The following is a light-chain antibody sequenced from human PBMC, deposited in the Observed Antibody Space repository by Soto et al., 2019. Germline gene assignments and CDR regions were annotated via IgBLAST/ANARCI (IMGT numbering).Light chain of an antibody. CDR2: TNN. CDR1: SSNVGSNP. V-gene: IGLV1-44*01. Sequence: QSVLTQPPSASGTPGQRVTISCSGSSSNVGSNPVNWYQQLPGTATKLLIYTNNQRPSGVPDRFSGSKSGTSASLAISGLQSEDEADYYCAAWDDSLIALYVFGTGTKVTVL. CDR3: AAWDDSLIALYV. J-gene: IGLJ1*01.